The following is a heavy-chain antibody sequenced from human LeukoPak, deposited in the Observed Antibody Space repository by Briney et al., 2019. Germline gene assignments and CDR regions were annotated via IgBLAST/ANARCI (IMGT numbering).Heavy chain of an antibody. CDR3: ARGSDPHPENYYYYYMDV. CDR2: IIPIFGTA. J-gene: IGHJ6*03. CDR1: GGTFSSYA. V-gene: IGHV1-69*13. D-gene: IGHD6-19*01. Sequence: ASVKVSCKASGGTFSSYAISWARQAPGQGLEWMGGIIPIFGTANYAQKFQGRVTITADESTSTAYMELSSLRSEDTAVYYCARGSDPHPENYYYYYMDVWGKGTTVTVSS.